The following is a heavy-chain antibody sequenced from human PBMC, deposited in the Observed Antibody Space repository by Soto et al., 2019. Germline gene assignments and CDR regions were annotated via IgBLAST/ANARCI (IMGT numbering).Heavy chain of an antibody. D-gene: IGHD3-16*02. Sequence: QVQLVESGGGVVQPGRSLRLSFAASGFTFSSYGMHWVRQAPGKVLEWVAVISYDGSNKYYADSVKGRFTISRDNSKNTLYLQMNSLRAEDTAVYYCAKARLSMITFGGVIGHWYFDLWGRGTLVTVSS. CDR1: GFTFSSYG. J-gene: IGHJ2*01. V-gene: IGHV3-30*18. CDR3: AKARLSMITFGGVIGHWYFDL. CDR2: ISYDGSNK.